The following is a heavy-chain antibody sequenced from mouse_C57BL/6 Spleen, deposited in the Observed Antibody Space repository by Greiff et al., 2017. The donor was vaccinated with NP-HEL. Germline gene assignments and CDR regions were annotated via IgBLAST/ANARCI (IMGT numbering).Heavy chain of an antibody. CDR3: TTGTTVVAYYFDY. V-gene: IGHV14-1*01. CDR2: IDPEDGDT. Sequence: VQLQQSGAELVRPGASVKLSCTASGFNIKDYYMHWVKQRPEQGLEWIGRIDPEDGDTEYAPKFQGKATMTADTSTNTAYLQLSSLTSEDTAVYYCTTGTTVVAYYFDYWGQGTTLTVSS. J-gene: IGHJ2*01. CDR1: GFNIKDYY. D-gene: IGHD1-1*01.